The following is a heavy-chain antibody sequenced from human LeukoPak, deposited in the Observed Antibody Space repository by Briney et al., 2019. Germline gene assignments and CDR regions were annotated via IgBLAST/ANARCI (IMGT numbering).Heavy chain of an antibody. CDR3: ARDEGGAYIHF. CDR2: ISWDGGST. V-gene: IGHV3-43D*03. D-gene: IGHD1-26*01. CDR1: GFTFDDYA. J-gene: IGHJ4*02. Sequence: GGSLRLSCAASGFTFDDYAMHWVRQAPGKGLEWVSLISWDGGSTYYADSVKGRFTISRDNAKNSLYLQMDSLRAEDTALYYCARDEGGAYIHFWGQGTLVTVSS.